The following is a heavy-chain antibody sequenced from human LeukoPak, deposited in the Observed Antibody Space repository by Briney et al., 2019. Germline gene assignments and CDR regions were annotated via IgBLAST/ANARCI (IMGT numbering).Heavy chain of an antibody. V-gene: IGHV4-39*01. J-gene: IGHJ4*02. Sequence: RPSETLSLTCTASGGSISSSSYYWGWIRPPPGKGLEWSGSIYYSGSTYYNPSPKSRVTISVDTSKNQFSLKPGSVTAADTAVYYCARQSYSYGQQGCFDYWGQGTLVTVSS. CDR1: GGSISSSSYY. CDR2: IYYSGST. CDR3: ARQSYSYGQQGCFDY. D-gene: IGHD5-18*01.